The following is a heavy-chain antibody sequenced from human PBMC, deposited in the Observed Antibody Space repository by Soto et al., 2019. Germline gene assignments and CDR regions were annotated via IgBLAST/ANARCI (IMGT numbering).Heavy chain of an antibody. V-gene: IGHV3-7*03. J-gene: IGHJ4*02. Sequence: GGSLRLFCAASGFTFSSYTMNWVRQAPGKGLEWVADIKKDGTEKYYVDSVKGRFTISRDNDKKSVYLQMNGLTVEDTAVYRCARGPSYSDYSNDWFFDSWGQGALVTAPQ. CDR1: GFTFSSYT. CDR3: ARGPSYSDYSNDWFFDS. D-gene: IGHD3-9*01. CDR2: IKKDGTEK.